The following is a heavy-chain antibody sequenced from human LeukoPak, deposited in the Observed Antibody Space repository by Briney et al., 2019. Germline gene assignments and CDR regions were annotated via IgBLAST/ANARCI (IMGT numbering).Heavy chain of an antibody. Sequence: ASVKVSCKTSGYIFTDYYIRWVRQARGQGLEWMAWINPNSGGTYFAQNFEARVTLTRDTSINTAYMEMRGLTSDDTAIYYCAKSQYSFGSGATRPLFDYWGQGTQVTVSS. CDR3: AKSQYSFGSGATRPLFDY. V-gene: IGHV1-2*02. CDR1: GYIFTDYY. D-gene: IGHD3-10*01. CDR2: INPNSGGT. J-gene: IGHJ4*02.